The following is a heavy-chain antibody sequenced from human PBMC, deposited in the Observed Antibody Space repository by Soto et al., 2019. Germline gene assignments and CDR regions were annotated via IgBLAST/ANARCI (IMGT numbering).Heavy chain of an antibody. CDR3: VKDGGYCSSSTCYSPRNHYFDS. J-gene: IGHJ4*02. D-gene: IGHD2-2*01. CDR2: IKFDGSEK. CDR1: GFIFSDYW. Sequence: GGSLRLSCAASGFIFSDYWMSWVRQAPGKGPEWVANIKFDGSEKQYVDSVRGRFTISRDNSRNSLFLQMNSLRAGDTAVYYCVKDGGYCSSSTCYSPRNHYFDSWGQGTLITVSS. V-gene: IGHV3-7*03.